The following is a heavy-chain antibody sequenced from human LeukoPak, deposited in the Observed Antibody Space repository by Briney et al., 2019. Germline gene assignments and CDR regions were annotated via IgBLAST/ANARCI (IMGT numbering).Heavy chain of an antibody. D-gene: IGHD6-19*01. J-gene: IGHJ4*02. CDR2: MNPISGNT. Sequence: GASVKVSCKASGYTFTSYDINWVRQATGQGFEWMGWMNPISGNTGFTEKFQGRVSMTRISSINTAYMELSSLRDEDTAVYYCARVPSNGRYFFDYWGQGTLVTVSS. CDR1: GYTFTSYD. V-gene: IGHV1-8*01. CDR3: ARVPSNGRYFFDY.